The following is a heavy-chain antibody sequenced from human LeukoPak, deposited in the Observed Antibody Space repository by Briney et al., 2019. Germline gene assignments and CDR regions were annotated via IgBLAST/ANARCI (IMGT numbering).Heavy chain of an antibody. Sequence: GGSLRLSCAASGFTFSTYAMSWVRQAPGKGLEWVSSISRSDDRTYYADSVKGRFTISRDNSKNTLYLQMNSLRAEDTAIYYCAKYNYYGSGSYYNDFDSWGQGTLVTVSS. J-gene: IGHJ4*02. CDR3: AKYNYYGSGSYYNDFDS. V-gene: IGHV3-23*01. D-gene: IGHD3-10*01. CDR2: ISRSDDRT. CDR1: GFTFSTYA.